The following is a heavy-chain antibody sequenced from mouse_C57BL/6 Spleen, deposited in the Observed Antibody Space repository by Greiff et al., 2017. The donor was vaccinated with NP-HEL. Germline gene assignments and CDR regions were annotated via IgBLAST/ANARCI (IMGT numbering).Heavy chain of an antibody. Sequence: EVQGVESGGGLVKPGGSLKLSCAASGFTFSSYAMSWVRQTPEKRLEWVATISDGGSYTYYPDNVKGRFTISRDNAKNNLYLQMSHLKSEDTAMYYCAREGLTWTRYFDYWGQGTTLTVSA. CDR3: AREGLTWTRYFDY. CDR1: GFTFSSYA. CDR2: ISDGGSYT. D-gene: IGHD4-1*01. V-gene: IGHV5-4*01. J-gene: IGHJ2*01.